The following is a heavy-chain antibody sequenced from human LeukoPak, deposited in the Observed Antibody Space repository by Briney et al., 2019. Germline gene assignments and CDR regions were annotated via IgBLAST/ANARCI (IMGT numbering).Heavy chain of an antibody. CDR3: ARNLRMIGQDAFDI. D-gene: IGHD3-22*01. CDR2: IFYSGST. CDR1: GGSIGSFY. V-gene: IGHV4-59*01. J-gene: IGHJ3*02. Sequence: ASETLSLTCTVSGGSIGSFYWSWIQQPPGKGLEWVGYIFYSGSTNYNPSLKSRVTISVDTSKNQFSLKLSSVTAADTAVYYCARNLRMIGQDAFDIWGQGTMVTVSS.